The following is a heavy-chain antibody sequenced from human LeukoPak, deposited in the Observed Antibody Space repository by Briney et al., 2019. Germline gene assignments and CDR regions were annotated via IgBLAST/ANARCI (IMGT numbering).Heavy chain of an antibody. CDR1: GGSISSYY. Sequence: SETLSLTCTVSGGSISSYYWSWIRQPAGKGLEWIGRICTSGSTNYNPSLKSRVTMSVDTSKNQFSLKLSSVTAADTAVYYCARDGPTYCGGDCYYYYGMDVWGQGTTVTVSS. V-gene: IGHV4-4*07. D-gene: IGHD2-21*02. CDR3: ARDGPTYCGGDCYYYYGMDV. CDR2: ICTSGST. J-gene: IGHJ6*02.